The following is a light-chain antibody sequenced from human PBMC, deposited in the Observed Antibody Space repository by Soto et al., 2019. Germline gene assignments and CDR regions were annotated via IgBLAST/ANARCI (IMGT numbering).Light chain of an antibody. V-gene: IGKV1-5*01. CDR3: QHHNSYSQT. CDR2: GAS. J-gene: IGKJ1*01. CDR1: QSIRYY. Sequence: DIQLTQSPPTLSASVGDSVTITCRASQSIRYYLAWYQQMPGKAPKLLIYGASSLQSGVPSRFSGSGSGTEFTRTISSLQPDDFATYFCQHHNSYSQTFGQGTKGELK.